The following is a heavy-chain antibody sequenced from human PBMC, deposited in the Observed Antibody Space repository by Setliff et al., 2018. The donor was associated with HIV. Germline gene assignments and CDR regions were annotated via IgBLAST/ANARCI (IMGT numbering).Heavy chain of an antibody. J-gene: IGHJ4*02. D-gene: IGHD4-4*01. CDR2: INPNSGGT. CDR1: GYTFTGYY. V-gene: IGHV1-2*02. CDR3: ATDDYNGDSFDN. Sequence: ASVKVSCKASGYTFTGYYMHWVRQAPGQGLEWMGWINPNSGGTDYAQKFQGRVTMTRDMSISTAYMELSNLRSDDTAVYYCATDDYNGDSFDNWGQGTLVTVSS.